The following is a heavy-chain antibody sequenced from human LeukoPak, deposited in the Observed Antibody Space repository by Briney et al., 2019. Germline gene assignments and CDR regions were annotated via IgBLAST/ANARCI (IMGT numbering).Heavy chain of an antibody. J-gene: IGHJ3*02. CDR1: GFTFSKYD. CDR2: IGVGGDT. CDR3: VRGGIRLAGLDAFDI. Sequence: GGSLRLSSAASGFTFSKYDMYWVRQTTGKGLECVSAIGVGGDTKYTDSVKGRFTISRENGKESLYLHMNSLRAEDTAVYYCVRGGIRLAGLDAFDIWGQGTVVAVFS. V-gene: IGHV3-13*01. D-gene: IGHD6-19*01.